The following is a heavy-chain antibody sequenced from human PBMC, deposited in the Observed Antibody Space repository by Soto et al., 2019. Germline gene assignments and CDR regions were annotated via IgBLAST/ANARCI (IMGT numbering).Heavy chain of an antibody. Sequence: PWGSLRLSCAASGFAVISNYISWFRHSPWKGLEWVSIIYSDGTTYYADSVKGRFTISRDNSVNTLYLQMNALRPEDTAVYYCARGAKSRAWAWFDPWGQGTLVTVSS. D-gene: IGHD1-26*01. CDR3: ARGAKSRAWAWFDP. CDR1: GFAVISNY. V-gene: IGHV3-53*01. CDR2: IYSDGTT. J-gene: IGHJ5*02.